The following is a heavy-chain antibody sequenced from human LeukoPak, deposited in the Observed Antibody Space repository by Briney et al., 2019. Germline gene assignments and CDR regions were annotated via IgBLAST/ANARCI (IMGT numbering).Heavy chain of an antibody. CDR3: ARRYRYSSGCLDY. V-gene: IGHV5-51*01. Sequence: GESLKISCESSGYSFTSYWIGWVRQMPGKGLEWMGIIYPGDSDTRYSPSFQGQVTISADKSISTAYLQWSSLKASDTAMYYCARRYRYSSGCLDYWGQGTLVTVSS. CDR1: GYSFTSYW. J-gene: IGHJ4*02. CDR2: IYPGDSDT. D-gene: IGHD6-19*01.